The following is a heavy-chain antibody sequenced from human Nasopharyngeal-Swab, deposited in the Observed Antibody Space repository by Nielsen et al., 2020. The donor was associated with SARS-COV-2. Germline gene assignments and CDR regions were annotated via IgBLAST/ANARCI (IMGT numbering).Heavy chain of an antibody. CDR2: IIPIFGTA. J-gene: IGHJ4*02. V-gene: IGHV1-69*01. Sequence: WVRQAPGQGLEWMGGIIPIFGTANYAQKFQGGVTITADESTSTAYMELSSLRSEDTAVYYCARAGITMVRGGQDYYFDYWGQGTLVTVSS. D-gene: IGHD3-10*01. CDR3: ARAGITMVRGGQDYYFDY.